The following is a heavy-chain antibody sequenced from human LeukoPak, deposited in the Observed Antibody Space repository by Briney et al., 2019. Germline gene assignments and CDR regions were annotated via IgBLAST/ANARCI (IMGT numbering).Heavy chain of an antibody. CDR3: ARRIGNTDTFDI. Sequence: SETLSLTCTVSGGSISSSSYYWGWIRQPPGKGLEWIGSIYYSGSTNYSPSLKSRVTISVDTSKSQFSLKLSSVTAADTAVYYCARRIGNTDTFDIWGQGTMVTVSS. D-gene: IGHD1/OR15-1a*01. CDR2: IYYSGST. J-gene: IGHJ3*02. CDR1: GGSISSSSYY. V-gene: IGHV4-39*07.